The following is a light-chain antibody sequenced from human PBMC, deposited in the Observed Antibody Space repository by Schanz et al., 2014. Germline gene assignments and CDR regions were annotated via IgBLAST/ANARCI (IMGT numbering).Light chain of an antibody. J-gene: IGKJ2*01. CDR1: QSVDSRY. CDR2: GAS. V-gene: IGKV3-20*01. CDR3: QQYGLAPYT. Sequence: EIVLTQSPGTMSLSPGERATLSCRASQSVDSRYLAWYQQRPGQAPILLISGASNRATGIPPKFRGSGSGTDFTLTISRLEPDDFGVFYCQQYGLAPYTFGRGTRLELK.